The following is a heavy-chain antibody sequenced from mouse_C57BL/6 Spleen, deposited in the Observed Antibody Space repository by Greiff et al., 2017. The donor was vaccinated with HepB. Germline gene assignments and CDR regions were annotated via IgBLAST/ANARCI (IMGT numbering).Heavy chain of an antibody. J-gene: IGHJ3*01. CDR2: ISYDGSN. CDR1: GYSITSGYY. V-gene: IGHV3-6*01. CDR3: ARDVGFAY. Sequence: VQLQQSGPGLVKPSQSLSLTCSVTGYSITSGYYWNWILQFPGNKLEWMGYISYDGSNNYNASLKNRISITRDTSKNQLFLKLNSVTTEDTATYYCARDVGFAYWGQGTLVTVSA.